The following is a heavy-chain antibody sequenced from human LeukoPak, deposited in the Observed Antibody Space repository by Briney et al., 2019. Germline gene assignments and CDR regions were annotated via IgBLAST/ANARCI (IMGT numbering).Heavy chain of an antibody. D-gene: IGHD6-19*01. Sequence: ASVKVSCKASGYTFTSYGISWVRQAPGQGLEWMGWINTNTGNPTYAQGFTGRFVFSLDTSVSTAYLHISSLEAEDTAIYYCATDLKKGDSGCFDYWGQGTLVTVSS. CDR2: INTNTGNP. CDR1: GYTFTSYG. J-gene: IGHJ4*02. CDR3: ATDLKKGDSGCFDY. V-gene: IGHV7-4-1*02.